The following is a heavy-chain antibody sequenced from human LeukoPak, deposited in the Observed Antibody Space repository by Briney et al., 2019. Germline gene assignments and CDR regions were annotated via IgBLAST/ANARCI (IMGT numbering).Heavy chain of an antibody. V-gene: IGHV3-66*01. CDR2: IYSGGST. CDR3: AREKGRGVISPYYDC. CDR1: GFTVSSNH. J-gene: IGHJ4*02. Sequence: GGSLRLSCAASGFTVSSNHMSWVRQAPGKGLEWVSVIYSGGSTYYADSVEGRFTISRDNSKNTLYLQMNSLRAEDTAVYYCAREKGRGVISPYYDCWGQGTLVTVSS. D-gene: IGHD3-10*01.